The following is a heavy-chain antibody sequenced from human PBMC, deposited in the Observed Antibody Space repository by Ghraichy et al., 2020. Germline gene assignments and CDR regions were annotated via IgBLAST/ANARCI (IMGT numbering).Heavy chain of an antibody. CDR3: ARGQRPDYGDYEGLVDV. Sequence: SETLSLTCAVYGGSFSGYYWSWIRQPPGKGLEWIGEINHSGSTTYNPSLKSRVTISVDTSKNQFSLKLSSVTAADTAVYYCARGQRPDYGDYEGLVDVWGQGTTVTVSS. V-gene: IGHV4-34*01. D-gene: IGHD4-17*01. CDR2: INHSGST. CDR1: GGSFSGYY. J-gene: IGHJ6*02.